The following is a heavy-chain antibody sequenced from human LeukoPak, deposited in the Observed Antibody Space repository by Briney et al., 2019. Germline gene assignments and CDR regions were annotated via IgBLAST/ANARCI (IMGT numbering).Heavy chain of an antibody. Sequence: ETLSLTCAVYGGSFSGYYWSWVRQAPGKGLEWVGRIKSKTDGGTTDYAAPVKGRFTISRDDSKNTLYLQMNSLKTEDTAVYYCTTTPDSSGWYDYYYGMDVWGQGTTVTVSS. CDR1: GGSFSGYY. CDR3: TTTPDSSGWYDYYYGMDV. J-gene: IGHJ6*02. V-gene: IGHV3-15*01. D-gene: IGHD6-19*01. CDR2: IKSKTDGGTT.